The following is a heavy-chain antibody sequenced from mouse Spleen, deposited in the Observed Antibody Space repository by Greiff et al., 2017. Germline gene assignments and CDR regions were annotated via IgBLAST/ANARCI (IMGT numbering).Heavy chain of an antibody. CDR3: TRGDYYGSPWDY. Sequence: VQLQQSGTVLARPGASVKMSCKASGYSFTSYWMHWVKQRPGQGLEWIGAIYPGNSDTSYNQKFKGKAKLTAVTSASTAYMELSSLTNEDSAVYYCTRGDYYGSPWDYWGQGTTLTVSS. V-gene: IGHV1-5*01. D-gene: IGHD1-1*01. CDR2: IYPGNSDT. J-gene: IGHJ2*01. CDR1: GYSFTSYW.